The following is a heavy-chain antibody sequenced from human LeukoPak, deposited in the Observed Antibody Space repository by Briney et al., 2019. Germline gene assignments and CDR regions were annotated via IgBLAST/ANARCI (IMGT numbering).Heavy chain of an antibody. V-gene: IGHV1-18*01. D-gene: IGHD3-22*01. CDR3: ARVHDSSGYSLPSGA. CDR2: ISAYNGNT. CDR1: GYTFASYG. J-gene: IGHJ5*02. Sequence: ASVTVSCKGSGYTFASYGISWVRQAPGQGLEWMGWISAYNGNTNYAQKLQGRVTMTTDTSTSTAYMELRSLRSDDTAVYYCARVHDSSGYSLPSGAWGQGTLVTVSS.